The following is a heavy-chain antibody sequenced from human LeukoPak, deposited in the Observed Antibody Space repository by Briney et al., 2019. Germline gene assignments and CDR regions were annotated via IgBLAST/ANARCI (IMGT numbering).Heavy chain of an antibody. CDR3: AAHGGITIFGVVIINYYMDV. CDR1: GGTFSSYA. CDR2: IIPIFGTA. Sequence: SVKVSCKASGGTFSSYAISWVRQAPGQGLEWMGGIIPIFGTANYAQKFQGRVTITADESTSTAYMELSSLRSEDTAVYYCAAHGGITIFGVVIINYYMDVWGKGATVTVSS. D-gene: IGHD3-3*01. J-gene: IGHJ6*03. V-gene: IGHV1-69*13.